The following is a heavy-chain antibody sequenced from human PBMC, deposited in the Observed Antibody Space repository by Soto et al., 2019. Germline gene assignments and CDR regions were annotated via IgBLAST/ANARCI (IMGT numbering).Heavy chain of an antibody. Sequence: GGSLRLSCAASGFTFSSAWINWVRQAPGKGLEWVANIKQDGSEKYYVDSVKGRFTISRDNAKNSLYLQMNSLRAEDTAVYYWARPLEHWLVNFQHWGQGTLVPVSS. D-gene: IGHD6-19*01. V-gene: IGHV3-7*01. CDR3: ARPLEHWLVNFQH. J-gene: IGHJ1*01. CDR2: IKQDGSEK. CDR1: GFTFSSAW.